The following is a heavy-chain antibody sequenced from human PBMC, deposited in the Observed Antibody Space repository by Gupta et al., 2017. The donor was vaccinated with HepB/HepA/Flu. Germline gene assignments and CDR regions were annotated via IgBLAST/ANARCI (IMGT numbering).Heavy chain of an antibody. D-gene: IGHD1-1*01. J-gene: IGHJ6*02. CDR2: ISGTAGNI. V-gene: IGHV3-23*01. Sequence: EVQLLESGGSLVQPGGSLRLSCEASGFTFNNYAMTWVRQAPGKGLEWVSVISGTAGNIYDADSVKGRFTISRDNFQNTLYLQLNGLRAEYAATYYCAKGRGQLNLGMDVWCQGTTVTVSS. CDR1: GFTFNNYA. CDR3: AKGRGQLNLGMDV.